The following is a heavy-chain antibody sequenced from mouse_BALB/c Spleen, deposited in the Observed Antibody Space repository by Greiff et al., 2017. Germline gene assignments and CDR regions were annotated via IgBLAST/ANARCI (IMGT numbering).Heavy chain of an antibody. CDR3: ASYDGDWYFDV. Sequence: DVQLQESGAELVKPGASVKLSCTASGFNIKDTYMHWVKQRPEQGLEWIGRIDPANGNTKYDPKFQGKATITADTSSNTAYLQLSSLTSEDTAVYYCASYDGDWYFDVWGAGTTVTVSS. CDR1: GFNIKDTY. CDR2: IDPANGNT. J-gene: IGHJ1*01. V-gene: IGHV14-3*02. D-gene: IGHD2-12*01.